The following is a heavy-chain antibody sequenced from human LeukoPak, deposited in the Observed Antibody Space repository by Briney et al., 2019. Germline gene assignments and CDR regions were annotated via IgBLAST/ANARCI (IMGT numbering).Heavy chain of an antibody. CDR3: ARPNGPLYCSSTSCYKIDAFDI. D-gene: IGHD2-2*02. CDR2: IYYSGST. V-gene: IGHV4-39*01. CDR1: GGSISSSSYY. J-gene: IGHJ3*02. Sequence: PSETLSLTCTVSGGSISSSSYYWGWIRQPPGKGLEWIGSIYYSGSTYYNPSLKSRVTISVDTSKNQFSLKLSSVTAADTAVYYCARPNGPLYCSSTSCYKIDAFDIWGQGTMVTVSS.